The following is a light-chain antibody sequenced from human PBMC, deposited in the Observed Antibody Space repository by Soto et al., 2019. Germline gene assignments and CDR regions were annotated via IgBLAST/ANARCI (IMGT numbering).Light chain of an antibody. J-gene: IGLJ2*01. CDR2: AVN. Sequence: QSALTQAASVSGSPGQSITISCTGTSSDIGAYHYVSWYQQRPGKAPKVLIYAVNNRPSGISDRFSGSQSGNTASLTISGLQAEDEAVYYCNSYTNSDTVIFGGGTKVTVL. CDR3: NSYTNSDTVI. CDR1: SSDIGAYHY. V-gene: IGLV2-14*01.